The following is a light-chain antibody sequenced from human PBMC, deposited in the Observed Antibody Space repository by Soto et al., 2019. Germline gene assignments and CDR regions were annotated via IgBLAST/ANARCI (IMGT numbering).Light chain of an antibody. V-gene: IGKV3-20*01. CDR3: QQYASAPFS. CDR1: HSINTSF. Sequence: EIVLTQSPGTLSLSPGDRATLSCRASHSINTSFLAWFQQKTGQAPRLLIYAASTRATGIPDRFSGSASETDFTLTINRLEPEGSAVYYCQQYASAPFSLGPGTKVDIK. CDR2: AAS. J-gene: IGKJ3*01.